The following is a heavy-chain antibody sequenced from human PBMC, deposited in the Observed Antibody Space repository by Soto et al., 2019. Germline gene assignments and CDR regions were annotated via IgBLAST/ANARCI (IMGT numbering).Heavy chain of an antibody. J-gene: IGHJ4*02. CDR1: GFTVSSNY. CDR3: ASPGLRYFGWYYFDY. CDR2: IYSGGST. D-gene: IGHD3-9*01. Sequence: EVQLVESGGGLVQPGGSLRLSCAASGFTVSSNYMSWVRQAPGKGLEWVSVIYSGGSTYYADSVKGRFTISRDNSKNPLYLQMNSLRAEDTAVYYWASPGLRYFGWYYFDYWGQGTLVTVSS. V-gene: IGHV3-66*01.